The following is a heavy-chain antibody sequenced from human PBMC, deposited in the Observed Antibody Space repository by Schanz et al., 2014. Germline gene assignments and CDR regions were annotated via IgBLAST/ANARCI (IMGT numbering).Heavy chain of an antibody. CDR1: GFTFISYG. D-gene: IGHD2-15*01. Sequence: VQLVDSGGGLVQPGGSLRLSCAASGFTFISYGMHWVRQSPGTGLEWVALISYDGSKKYYTDTVKGRFTIARDTTKSAQYLQMNNLRAEDTAVYDCAKESEIVVVVGTSMSGDFQHWGQGTLVTVSA. J-gene: IGHJ1*01. CDR3: AKESEIVVVVGTSMSGDFQH. CDR2: ISYDGSKK. V-gene: IGHV3-30*18.